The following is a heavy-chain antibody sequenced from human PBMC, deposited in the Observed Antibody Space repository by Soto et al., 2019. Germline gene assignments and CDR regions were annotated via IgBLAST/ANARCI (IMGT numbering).Heavy chain of an antibody. Sequence: WTWIRQPPGKGLEWIGYIDYLGSAYYNPSLKSRATISVDTSNNQFALRLNSVTAADTAVYYCARDHSAGRGWFDPWGQGTLVAVSS. CDR3: ARDHSAGRGWFDP. V-gene: IGHV4-31*02. CDR2: IDYLGSA. J-gene: IGHJ5*02. D-gene: IGHD6-6*01.